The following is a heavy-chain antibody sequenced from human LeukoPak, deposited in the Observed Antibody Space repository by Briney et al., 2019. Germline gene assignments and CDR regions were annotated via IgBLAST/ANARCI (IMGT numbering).Heavy chain of an antibody. V-gene: IGHV3-7*01. CDR1: GFTFSSYA. Sequence: PGGSLRLSCAASGFTFSSYAMSWVRQAPGKGLEWVANIKEDGSEDYYVDSVKGRFTISRENAKNSLFLQMNSLRADDTAVYYCARFYETSLYLNPGWFDSWGQGTLVTVSS. CDR3: ARFYETSLYLNPGWFDS. J-gene: IGHJ5*01. CDR2: IKEDGSED. D-gene: IGHD2/OR15-2a*01.